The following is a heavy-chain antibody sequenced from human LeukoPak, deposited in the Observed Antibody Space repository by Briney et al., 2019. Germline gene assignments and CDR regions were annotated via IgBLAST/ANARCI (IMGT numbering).Heavy chain of an antibody. CDR3: ARGSNWNDVGDWFDP. D-gene: IGHD1-1*01. J-gene: IGHJ5*02. V-gene: IGHV1-18*01. CDR1: GYTFTSYD. CDR2: ISAYNGNT. Sequence: ASVKVSCKASGYTFTSYDINWVRQAPGQGLEWMGWISAYNGNTNYAQKLQGRVTMTTDTSTSTAYMELRSLRSDDTAVYYCARGSNWNDVGDWFDPWGQGTLVTVSS.